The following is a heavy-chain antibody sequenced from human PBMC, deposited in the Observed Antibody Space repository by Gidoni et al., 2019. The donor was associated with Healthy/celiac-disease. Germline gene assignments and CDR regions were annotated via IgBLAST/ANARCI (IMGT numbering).Heavy chain of an antibody. Sequence: QVQLVQSGAEVKKPGSSVKVSGKASGGTFSSYAISWVTQAPGHGLEWMGGIIPIFGTANYAQKFQGRVTITADKSTSTAYMELSSLRSEDTAVYYCARGIRRLELLGDAFDIWGQGTMVTVSS. CDR3: ARGIRRLELLGDAFDI. CDR1: GGTFSSYA. CDR2: IIPIFGTA. J-gene: IGHJ3*02. V-gene: IGHV1-69*06. D-gene: IGHD1-7*01.